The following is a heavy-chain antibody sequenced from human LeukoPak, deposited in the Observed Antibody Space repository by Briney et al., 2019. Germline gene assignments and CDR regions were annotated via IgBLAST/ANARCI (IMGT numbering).Heavy chain of an antibody. J-gene: IGHJ4*02. D-gene: IGHD1-1*01. CDR3: ARAAQLGPPDY. V-gene: IGHV1-2*02. CDR1: GYTFTGDY. Sequence: ASVKVSCKASGYTFTGDYRHWVRQAPGQGLEWMGWINPNSGGTNYAQKFQGRVTMTRDTSISTAYMELSRLRSEDTDVYYCARAAQLGPPDYWGQGTLVTVSS. CDR2: INPNSGGT.